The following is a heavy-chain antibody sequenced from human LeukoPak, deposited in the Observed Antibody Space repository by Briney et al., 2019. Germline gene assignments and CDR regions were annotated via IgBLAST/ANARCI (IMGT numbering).Heavy chain of an antibody. CDR2: INPNSGGT. V-gene: IGHV1-2*02. CDR3: ARPVTPGEVFDY. Sequence: GASVKVSCKASGYTFTGYYMHWVRQAPGQGPEWMGWINPNSGGTNYAQKFQGRVTMTRDTSISTAYMELSRLRSDDTAVYYCARPVTPGEVFDYWGQGTLVTVSS. CDR1: GYTFTGYY. D-gene: IGHD4-17*01. J-gene: IGHJ4*02.